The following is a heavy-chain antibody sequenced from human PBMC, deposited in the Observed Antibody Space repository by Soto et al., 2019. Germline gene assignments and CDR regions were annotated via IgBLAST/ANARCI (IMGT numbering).Heavy chain of an antibody. CDR1: GFTFSSYW. D-gene: IGHD3-10*01. CDR2: IKQDGREK. V-gene: IGHV3-7*04. Sequence: EVRVVESGGGLVQPGGSLRLSCEASGFTFSSYWMTWVRQAPGKGLEWVANIKQDGREKYYADSVKGRLTISRDNAKNSLYLQMNCLRAEDTAVYYCARLVRGSDYWGQGTLVTVSS. CDR3: ARLVRGSDY. J-gene: IGHJ4*02.